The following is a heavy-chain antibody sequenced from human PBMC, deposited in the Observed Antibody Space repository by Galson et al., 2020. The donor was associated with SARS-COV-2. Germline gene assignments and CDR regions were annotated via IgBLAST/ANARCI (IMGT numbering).Heavy chain of an antibody. CDR2: ISYDGSNK. Sequence: GESLKISCAASGFTFSSYGMHWVRQAPGKGLEWVAVISYDGSNKYYADSVKGRFTISRDNSKNTLYLQMNSLRAEDTAVYYCAKAGSYDYVWGSGDYWGQGTLVTVSS. CDR1: GFTFSSYG. CDR3: AKAGSYDYVWGSGDY. J-gene: IGHJ4*02. V-gene: IGHV3-30*18. D-gene: IGHD3-16*01.